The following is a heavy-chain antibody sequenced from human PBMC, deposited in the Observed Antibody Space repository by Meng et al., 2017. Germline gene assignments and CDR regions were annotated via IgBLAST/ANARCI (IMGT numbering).Heavy chain of an antibody. D-gene: IGHD2-2*01. J-gene: IGHJ4*02. V-gene: IGHV3-21*01. Sequence: GESLKISCAASGFTFSSYSMNWVRQVPGKGLEWVSSISSSSSYIYYADSVKGRFTISRDNAKNSLYLQMNSLRAEDTAVYYCAKDPYCSSTSCHFDYWGQGTLVTVSS. CDR2: ISSSSSYI. CDR1: GFTFSSYS. CDR3: AKDPYCSSTSCHFDY.